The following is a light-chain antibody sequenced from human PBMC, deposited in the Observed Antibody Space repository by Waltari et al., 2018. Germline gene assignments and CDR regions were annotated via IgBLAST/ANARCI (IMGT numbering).Light chain of an antibody. V-gene: IGKV2-30*02. J-gene: IGKJ2*01. Sequence: DVVMTQSPLSLPVTLGQPASISCRSSQSLVHTDGNTYLNWFQQRPGQPPRRLIYKISRRESGVPDRFSGSGSGTDFTLKISRVEAEDVGVYYCMQGSHWPRTFGQGTKLE. CDR2: KIS. CDR3: MQGSHWPRT. CDR1: QSLVHTDGNTY.